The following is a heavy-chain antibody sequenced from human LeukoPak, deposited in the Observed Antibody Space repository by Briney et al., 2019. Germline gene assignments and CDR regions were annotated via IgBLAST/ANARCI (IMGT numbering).Heavy chain of an antibody. D-gene: IGHD2-15*01. CDR1: GFTFSSYA. CDR2: ISGSGSST. CDR3: AKPSSPFLGLAYLDF. J-gene: IGHJ4*02. Sequence: GGSLRLSCAASGFTFSSYAMTWVRQAPGKGLEWVSAISGSGSSTYYADSVKGRFTISRDNSKNTLYLQMSSLRAEDTALYFCAKPSSPFLGLAYLDFWGPGTLVPVSS. V-gene: IGHV3-23*01.